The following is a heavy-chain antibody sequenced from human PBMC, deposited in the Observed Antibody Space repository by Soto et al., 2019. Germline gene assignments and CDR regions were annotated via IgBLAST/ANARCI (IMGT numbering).Heavy chain of an antibody. CDR1: GFTFSSYA. D-gene: IGHD5-12*01. V-gene: IGHV3-23*01. CDR2: ISGSGGST. CDR3: ATDLQNIVATIFDY. Sequence: EVQLLESGGGLVQPGGSLRLSCAASGFTFSSYAMSWVRQAPGKGLEWVSAISGSGGSTYYADSVKGRFTIARDNSKNTLELQMNSLRAEDTAVYYCATDLQNIVATIFDYWGQGTLVPVSS. J-gene: IGHJ4*02.